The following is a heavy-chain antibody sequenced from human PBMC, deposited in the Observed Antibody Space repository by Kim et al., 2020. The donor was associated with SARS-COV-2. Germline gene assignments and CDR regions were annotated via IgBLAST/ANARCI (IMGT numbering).Heavy chain of an antibody. V-gene: IGHV4-59*03. CDR2: IYYRGDT. CDR3: ALSTSATYYKPHYFDY. J-gene: IGHJ4*02. D-gene: IGHD3-10*01. Sequence: SETLSLTCTVSGGFISDYYWSWLRQPPGKGLECIGYIYYRGDTNYNPSLKSRVTISVDRPKNQFSLKLSSVTAADTAVYYCALSTSATYYKPHYFDYWGQGTLVTVSS. CDR1: GGFISDYY.